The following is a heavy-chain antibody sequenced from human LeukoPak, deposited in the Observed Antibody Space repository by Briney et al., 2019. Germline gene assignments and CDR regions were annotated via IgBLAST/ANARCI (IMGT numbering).Heavy chain of an antibody. V-gene: IGHV4-38-2*02. CDR2: IYHSGST. CDR1: GYSISSGYY. J-gene: IGHJ4*02. CDR3: ARDAPVTPFDY. D-gene: IGHD4-17*01. Sequence: SETLSLTCTVSGYSISSGYYWGWIRQPPGKGLEWIGSIYHSGSTYYNPSLKSRVTISVDTSKNQFSLKLSSVTAADTAVYYCARDAPVTPFDYWGQGTLVTVSS.